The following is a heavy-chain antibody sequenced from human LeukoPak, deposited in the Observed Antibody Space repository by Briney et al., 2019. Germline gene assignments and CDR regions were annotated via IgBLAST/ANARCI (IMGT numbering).Heavy chain of an antibody. J-gene: IGHJ4*02. CDR3: AKDIAQGYTFGTIEEDY. D-gene: IGHD5-12*01. Sequence: GGSLRLSCAASGIAFSRFAMSWVRQAPGKGLEWVSVVSESGDTTHHAESVKGRFTISRDNSKNTLYLEMNRLRSDDTAIYYCAKDIAQGYTFGTIEEDYWGQGTLVTVAS. V-gene: IGHV3-23*01. CDR2: VSESGDTT. CDR1: GIAFSRFA.